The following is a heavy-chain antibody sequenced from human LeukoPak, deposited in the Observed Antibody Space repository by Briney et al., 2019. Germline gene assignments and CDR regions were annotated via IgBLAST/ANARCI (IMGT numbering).Heavy chain of an antibody. D-gene: IGHD5-18*01. V-gene: IGHV3-7*01. CDR1: GFTFSSYW. J-gene: IGHJ4*02. Sequence: GGSLRLSCAASGFTFSSYWMSWVRQAPGKGLEWVANIKQDGSERYYVDSVKGRFTISRDNAKNSLYLQMNSLRAEDTAVYYCARESGRGRYSYGYYVYWGQGTLVTVSS. CDR3: ARESGRGRYSYGYYVY. CDR2: IKQDGSER.